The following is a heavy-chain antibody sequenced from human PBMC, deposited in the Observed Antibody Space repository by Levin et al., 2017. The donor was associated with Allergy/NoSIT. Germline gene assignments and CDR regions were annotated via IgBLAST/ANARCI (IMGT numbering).Heavy chain of an antibody. D-gene: IGHD6-6*01. CDR1: GYTLTELS. Sequence: GASVKVSCKVSGYTLTELSMHWVRQAPGKGLEWMGGFDPEDGETIYAQKFQGRVTMTEDTSTDTAYMELSSLRSEDTAVYYCATGLIAAHLFDYWGQGTLVTVSS. CDR2: FDPEDGET. V-gene: IGHV1-24*01. CDR3: ATGLIAAHLFDY. J-gene: IGHJ4*02.